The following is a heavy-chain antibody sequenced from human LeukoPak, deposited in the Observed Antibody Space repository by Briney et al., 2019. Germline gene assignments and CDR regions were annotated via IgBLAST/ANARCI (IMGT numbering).Heavy chain of an antibody. Sequence: PSETLSLTCTVSGGSIGTFYWHWIRQHPGKGLEWLGYIYSGRAIYNPSLKSRVTMTVNTAKNQFSLRLTSVNAADAAVYYCARERYASPAFDIWGQGPGVSVSS. CDR2: IYSGRA. J-gene: IGHJ3*02. V-gene: IGHV4-59*01. CDR1: GGSIGTFY. D-gene: IGHD1-1*01. CDR3: ARERYASPAFDI.